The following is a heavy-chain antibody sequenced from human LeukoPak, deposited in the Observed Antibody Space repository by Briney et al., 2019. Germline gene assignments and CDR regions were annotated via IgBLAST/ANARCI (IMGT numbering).Heavy chain of an antibody. CDR2: ISSSGSML. D-gene: IGHD6-13*01. Sequence: GGSLRLSCAASGFTFSDYYMSWVRQAPGKGLEWVSYISSSGSMLHYADSVEGRFTISRDNGKSSLYLQMSSLRVEDTAVYYCTRRPYSSSWYYFDYWGQGTLVTVSS. V-gene: IGHV3-11*04. CDR3: TRRPYSSSWYYFDY. CDR1: GFTFSDYY. J-gene: IGHJ4*02.